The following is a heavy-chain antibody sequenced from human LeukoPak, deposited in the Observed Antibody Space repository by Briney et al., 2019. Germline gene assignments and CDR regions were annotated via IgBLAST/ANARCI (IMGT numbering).Heavy chain of an antibody. J-gene: IGHJ4*02. V-gene: IGHV3-23*01. Sequence: GGSLRLSCVASGFTFGTYSMSWVRQTAEKGLEWVSGILGDGRTTDYADSVKGRFTISRDTSKNTLYLHMNSLRVEHTAVYFCASRPPSTNIYWPWDYWGQGTLVTVSS. D-gene: IGHD2-8*01. CDR2: ILGDGRTT. CDR3: ASRPPSTNIYWPWDY. CDR1: GFTFGTYS.